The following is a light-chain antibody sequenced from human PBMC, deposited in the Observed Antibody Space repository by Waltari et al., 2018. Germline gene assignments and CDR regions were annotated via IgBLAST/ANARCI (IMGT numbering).Light chain of an antibody. CDR3: QQYHGEVLT. CDR2: GTS. J-gene: IGKJ4*01. Sequence: ELVFTHSPCTLSLFPGASATLPCRASQSVTSISLTWYQLKLGQAPRPLIYGTSSRPTGIPDRFSGSGSGTDFTLTISRREPEDFAVYYCQQYHGEVLTFGGGTKVEI. V-gene: IGKV3-20*01. CDR1: QSVTSIS.